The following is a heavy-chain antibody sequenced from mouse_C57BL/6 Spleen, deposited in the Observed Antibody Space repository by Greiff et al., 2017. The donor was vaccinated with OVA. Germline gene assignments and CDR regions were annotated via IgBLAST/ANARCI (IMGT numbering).Heavy chain of an antibody. Sequence: EVQLQQSGPELVKPGASVKISCKASGYSFTGYYMNWVKQSPEKSLEWIGEINPSTGGTTYNQKFKAKATLTVDKSSSTAYMQLKSLTSEDSAVYYCARNLLWYPFDDWGQGTTLTVSS. J-gene: IGHJ2*01. D-gene: IGHD2-1*01. CDR1: GYSFTGYY. CDR3: ARNLLWYPFDD. V-gene: IGHV1-42*01. CDR2: INPSTGGT.